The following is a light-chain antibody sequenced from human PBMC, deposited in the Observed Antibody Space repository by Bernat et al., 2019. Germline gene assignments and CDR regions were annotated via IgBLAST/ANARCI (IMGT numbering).Light chain of an antibody. V-gene: IGKV1-33*01. CDR3: QHYDNLRRT. Sequence: DIQMTQSPSSLSASVGDRVTITCQASQDITNFLGWYQHKPGKAPKVLIYDASHLETGVPPRFSGSGSGTVFTLTINNLQPEDTATYFCQHYDNLRRTFGQGTRVEI. CDR1: QDITNF. J-gene: IGKJ1*01. CDR2: DAS.